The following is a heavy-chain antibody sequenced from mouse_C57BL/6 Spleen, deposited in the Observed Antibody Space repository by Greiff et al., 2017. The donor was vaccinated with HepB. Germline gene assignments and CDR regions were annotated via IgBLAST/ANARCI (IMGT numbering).Heavy chain of an antibody. D-gene: IGHD2-2*01. CDR2: IYPGDGDT. J-gene: IGHJ4*01. CDR1: GYAFCSYW. V-gene: IGHV1-80*01. CDR3: ALWLRQRDYHAMDY. Sequence: QVQLQQSGAELVKPGASVKISCKASGYAFCSYWMNWVKQRPGQGLEWIGQIYPGDGDTNYNGKFKGKATLTADKSSSTAYLQLSSLTSEDSAVYYCALWLRQRDYHAMDYWGQGTSVTVSS.